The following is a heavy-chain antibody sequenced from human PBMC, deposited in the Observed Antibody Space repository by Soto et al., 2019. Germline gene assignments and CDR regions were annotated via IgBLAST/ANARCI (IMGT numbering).Heavy chain of an antibody. D-gene: IGHD5-12*01. Sequence: PGGSLRLSCAASGFTFSSYGMHWVRQAPGKGLEWVAVISYDGSNKYYADSVKGRFTISRDNSKNTLYLQMNSLRAEETAVYYCENLRLTAVEMATIYDYWGPGTLLTVSS. V-gene: IGHV3-30*18. J-gene: IGHJ4*02. CDR1: GFTFSSYG. CDR3: ENLRLTAVEMATIYDY. CDR2: ISYDGSNK.